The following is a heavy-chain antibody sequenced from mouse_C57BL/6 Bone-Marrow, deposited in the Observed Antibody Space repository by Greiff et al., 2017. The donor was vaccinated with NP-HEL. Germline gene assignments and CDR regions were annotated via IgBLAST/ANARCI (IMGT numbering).Heavy chain of an antibody. CDR3: GSGRYGGWYFDV. CDR1: GYAFSSYW. J-gene: IGHJ1*03. CDR2: IYPGDGDT. Sequence: VQLQQSGAELVKPGASVKISCKASGYAFSSYWMNWVKQRPGKGLEWIGQIYPGDGDTNYNGKFKGKATLTADKSSSTAYMQLSSLTSEDSAVYFCGSGRYGGWYFDVWGTGNTVTGAS. V-gene: IGHV1-80*01. D-gene: IGHD2-10*02.